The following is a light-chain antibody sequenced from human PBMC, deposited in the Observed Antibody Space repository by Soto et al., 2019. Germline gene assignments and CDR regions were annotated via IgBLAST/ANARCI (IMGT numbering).Light chain of an antibody. J-gene: IGKJ1*01. CDR1: QSVSSN. CDR3: QQRSSWPWT. Sequence: DIVLTQSPGTLSLSPGERATLSCRASQSVSSNHLAWYQQKPGQAPRLLIYDASNRATGIPARFSGSGSGTDFTLTISSLDPEDFAVYYCQQRSSWPWTFGQGTKVDIK. V-gene: IGKV3-11*01. CDR2: DAS.